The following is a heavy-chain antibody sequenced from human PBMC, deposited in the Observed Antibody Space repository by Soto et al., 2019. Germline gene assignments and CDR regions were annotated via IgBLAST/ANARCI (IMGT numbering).Heavy chain of an antibody. J-gene: IGHJ4*02. CDR2: IYYSGST. D-gene: IGHD3-9*01. CDR1: GGSISSGGYY. CDR3: ARGLLRYFDWPLDY. Sequence: SETLSLTCTVSGGSISSGGYYWSWIRQHPGKGLEWIGYIYYSGSTYYNPSLKSRVTISVDTSKNQFSLKLSSVAAADTAVYYCARGLLRYFDWPLDYWGQGTLVTVSS. V-gene: IGHV4-31*03.